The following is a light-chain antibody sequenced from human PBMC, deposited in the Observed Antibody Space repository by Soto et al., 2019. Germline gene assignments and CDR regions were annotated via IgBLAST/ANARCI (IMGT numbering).Light chain of an antibody. V-gene: IGKV3-11*01. Sequence: EIVLTQSPATLSLSPGERATLSCRASQSISSSLAWYQQKPGQAPRPLIYDASNRATGIPARFSGSGSGTDFTLTINSLEPEDFAVYYCQQRSNWPPTFGQGTRLEIK. CDR3: QQRSNWPPT. CDR1: QSISSS. J-gene: IGKJ5*01. CDR2: DAS.